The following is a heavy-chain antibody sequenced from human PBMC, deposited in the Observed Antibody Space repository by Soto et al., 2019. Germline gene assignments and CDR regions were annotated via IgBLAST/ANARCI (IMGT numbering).Heavy chain of an antibody. CDR3: ARDAIVVVVAAIPNWFDP. V-gene: IGHV3-21*01. CDR2: ISSSSSYI. Sequence: EVQLVESGGGLVKPGGSLRLSCAASGFTFSSYSMNWVRQAPGKGLEWVSSISSSSSYIYYADSVKGRFTISRDNAKNSLYLQMTSLRAEDTAVYYCARDAIVVVVAAIPNWFDPWGQGTLVTVSS. D-gene: IGHD2-15*01. J-gene: IGHJ5*02. CDR1: GFTFSSYS.